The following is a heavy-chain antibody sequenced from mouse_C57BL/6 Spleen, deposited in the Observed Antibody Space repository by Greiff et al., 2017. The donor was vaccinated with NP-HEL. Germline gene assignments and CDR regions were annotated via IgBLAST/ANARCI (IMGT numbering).Heavy chain of an antibody. Sequence: EVQLQQSGAELVKPGASVKLSCTASGFNIKDYYMHWVKQRTEQGLEWIGRIDPEDGETKYAPKFQGKATITADTSSNTAYRQLSSLTSEDTAVYYGARVYYYGSSYHYYAMDYWGQGTSVTVSS. CDR1: GFNIKDYY. CDR3: ARVYYYGSSYHYYAMDY. CDR2: IDPEDGET. D-gene: IGHD1-1*01. J-gene: IGHJ4*01. V-gene: IGHV14-2*01.